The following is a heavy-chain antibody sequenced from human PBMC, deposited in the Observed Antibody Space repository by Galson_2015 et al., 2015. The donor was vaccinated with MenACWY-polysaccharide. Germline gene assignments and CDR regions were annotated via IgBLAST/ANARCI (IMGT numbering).Heavy chain of an antibody. J-gene: IGHJ5*02. CDR1: GFTFDSYA. D-gene: IGHD1-1*01. Sequence: SLRLSCAASGFTFDSYAMSWVRQAPGKGLEWVSSISGSGDYIYYTDSVKGRFTISRDNSQNTLYLQMNKLRAEDTAIDYCGRQPRLGRFRSFDNWGQGTLVTVSS. CDR3: GRQPRLGRFRSFDN. V-gene: IGHV3-23*01. CDR2: ISGSGDYI.